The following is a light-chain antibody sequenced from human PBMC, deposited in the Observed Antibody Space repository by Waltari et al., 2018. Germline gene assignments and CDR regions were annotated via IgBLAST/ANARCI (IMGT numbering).Light chain of an antibody. Sequence: IQMSQSPSSLSASVGDRVTITCRARQGISSYLNWYQQKPGKAPKLLIYYANSLESGVPSRFSGSGSGTEFTLTISSLQPEDFATYYCQQGNSNPWTFGQGTKVEIK. CDR3: QQGNSNPWT. V-gene: IGKV1-13*02. CDR1: QGISSY. CDR2: YAN. J-gene: IGKJ1*01.